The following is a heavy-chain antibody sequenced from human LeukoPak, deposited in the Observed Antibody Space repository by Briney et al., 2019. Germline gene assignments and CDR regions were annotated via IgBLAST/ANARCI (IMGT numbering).Heavy chain of an antibody. CDR3: AKDQGYGLNHYWYFDL. V-gene: IGHV3-9*01. Sequence: GRSLRLSCAASGFTFDDYAMHWVRQAPGKGLEWVSGISWNSGSIGYADSVKGRFTISRDNAKNSLYLQMNSLRAEDTALYYCAKDQGYGLNHYWYFDLWGRGTLVTVSS. J-gene: IGHJ2*01. CDR1: GFTFDDYA. D-gene: IGHD5-18*01. CDR2: ISWNSGSI.